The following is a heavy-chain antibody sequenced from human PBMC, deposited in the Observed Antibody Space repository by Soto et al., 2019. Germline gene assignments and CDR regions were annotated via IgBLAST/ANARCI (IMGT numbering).Heavy chain of an antibody. CDR2: IYYSGST. Sequence: PSETLSLTCTVSGGSISSGGYYWSWIRQHPGKGLEWIGYIYYSGSTYYNPSLKSRVTISVDTSKNQFSLKLSSVTAADTAVYYCARERATPYYFAYWGQGTLVTVSS. CDR1: GGSISSGGYY. V-gene: IGHV4-31*03. CDR3: ARERATPYYFAY. J-gene: IGHJ4*02. D-gene: IGHD5-12*01.